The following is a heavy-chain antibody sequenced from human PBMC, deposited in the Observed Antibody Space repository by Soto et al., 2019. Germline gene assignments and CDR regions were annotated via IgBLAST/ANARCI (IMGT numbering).Heavy chain of an antibody. CDR2: ISYDGSNK. V-gene: IGHV3-30*04. D-gene: IGHD3-16*02. Sequence: QVQLEESGGGGFQPGRSLRLSCAASGFTFSRHTMHWVRQAPGKGLEWVASISYDGSNKYYADYVKGRFTISRDNSKNTLSVQMDSLRAEDTAVYYCARDRLRLGELSLLGYFDYWGQGTLVTVSS. CDR1: GFTFSRHT. CDR3: ARDRLRLGELSLLGYFDY. J-gene: IGHJ4*02.